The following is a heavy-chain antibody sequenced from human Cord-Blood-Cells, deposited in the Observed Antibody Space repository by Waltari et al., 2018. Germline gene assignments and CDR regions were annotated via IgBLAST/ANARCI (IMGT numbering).Heavy chain of an antibody. J-gene: IGHJ4*02. CDR2: IIPIFGTA. CDR1: GGTFSSSA. Sequence: QVQLVQSGAEVKKPGSSVKVSCKASGGTFSSSAISWVRQAPGQGLEWMGGIIPIFGTANYAKKFQGRVTITADESTSTAYMELSSLRSEDTAVYYCAREKYYYGSGSYSQFDYWGQGTLVTVSS. V-gene: IGHV1-69*01. CDR3: AREKYYYGSGSYSQFDY. D-gene: IGHD3-10*01.